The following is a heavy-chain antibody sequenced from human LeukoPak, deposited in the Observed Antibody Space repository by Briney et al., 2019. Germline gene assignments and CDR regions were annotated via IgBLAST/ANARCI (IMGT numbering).Heavy chain of an antibody. CDR1: GFTFSSYA. D-gene: IGHD6-13*01. J-gene: IGHJ4*02. Sequence: GGSLRLSCAASGFTFSSYAMHWVRQAPGKGLEWVAVISYNGNNKYYADSVKGRVTISRDNSKNALYLQMNSLRSEDTAVYYCAKDPVLAAELEYWGQGTLVTVSS. V-gene: IGHV3-30-3*01. CDR3: AKDPVLAAELEY. CDR2: ISYNGNNK.